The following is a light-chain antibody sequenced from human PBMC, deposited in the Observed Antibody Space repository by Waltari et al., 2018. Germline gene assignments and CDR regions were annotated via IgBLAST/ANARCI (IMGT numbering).Light chain of an antibody. CDR3: SLYMGSGIWV. CDR2: KGS. Sequence: QTVVTQEPSLSVSPGGTVTLTCALSSGSLSSTSYATGYQQTPGQAPRTLVYKGSSRSYGVPDRFSGSFLGNKVALTITGAQADDESDYYCSLYMGSGIWVFGGGTKLTVL. CDR1: SGSLSSTSY. V-gene: IGLV8-61*01. J-gene: IGLJ3*02.